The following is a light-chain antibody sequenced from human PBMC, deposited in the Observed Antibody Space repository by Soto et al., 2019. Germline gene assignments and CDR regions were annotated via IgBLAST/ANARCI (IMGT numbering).Light chain of an antibody. Sequence: DIQLTQSPSFLSASVGDRVTITCRASQGISSSLAWYQQKPGNAPNLLIYAASTLQSGVPSRFSGSGSGTEFTLTISSLQPEDFATYYCQQFNSYPLTFGGGTKVDIK. CDR1: QGISSS. CDR3: QQFNSYPLT. J-gene: IGKJ4*01. CDR2: AAS. V-gene: IGKV1-9*01.